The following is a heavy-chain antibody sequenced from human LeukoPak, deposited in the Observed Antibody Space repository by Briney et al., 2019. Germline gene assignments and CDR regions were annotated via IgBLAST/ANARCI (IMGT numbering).Heavy chain of an antibody. V-gene: IGHV3-23*01. Sequence: GGTLRLSCAASGFTFSSYGMSWVRQAPGKGLEWVSAISGSGGSTYYADSVKGRFTISRDNSKNTLYLQMNSLRAEDTAVYYCAKEAGYYGSAYYDYWGQGTLVTVSS. CDR1: GFTFSSYG. D-gene: IGHD3-10*01. CDR2: ISGSGGST. CDR3: AKEAGYYGSAYYDY. J-gene: IGHJ4*02.